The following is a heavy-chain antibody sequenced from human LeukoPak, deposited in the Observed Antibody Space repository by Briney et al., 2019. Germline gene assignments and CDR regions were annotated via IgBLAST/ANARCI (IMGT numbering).Heavy chain of an antibody. D-gene: IGHD2-15*01. J-gene: IGHJ5*02. CDR2: IYHSGST. V-gene: IGHV4-38-2*01. CDR1: GYSISSGYY. CDR3: ARHVLAAIPRHFEP. Sequence: SETLSLTCAVSGYSISSGYYWGWIRPPPGKGLEWIGSIYHSGSTYYNPSLKSRVTISVDTSKNQFSLKLSSVTAAGTAVYYCARHVLAAIPRHFEPWGQGTLVTVSS.